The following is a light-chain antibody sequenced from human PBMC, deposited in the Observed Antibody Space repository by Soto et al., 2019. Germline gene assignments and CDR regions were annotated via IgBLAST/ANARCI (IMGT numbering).Light chain of an antibody. CDR3: QQYNSWPPSIT. Sequence: ERVMTQSPATLSVSPGERATLSCRASESVRTNLAWYQQRPGQSPRLLIYGASTRASGVPARFSGSGSGTEFTLTISSLQSEDFAVYYCQQYNSWPPSITFGQGTDWRL. J-gene: IGKJ5*01. CDR2: GAS. V-gene: IGKV3-15*01. CDR1: ESVRTN.